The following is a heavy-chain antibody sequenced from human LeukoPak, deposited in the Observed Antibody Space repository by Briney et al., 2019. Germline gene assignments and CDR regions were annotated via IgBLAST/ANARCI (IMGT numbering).Heavy chain of an antibody. J-gene: IGHJ4*02. CDR2: ISYDGSNK. D-gene: IGHD3-22*01. V-gene: IGHV3-30*04. CDR3: VTDYYDSSGYYYQSNFDY. Sequence: GGSLRLSCAASGFTFSSYAMHWVRQAPGKGLEWVAVISYDGSNKYYADSVKGRFTISRDNSKNTLYLQMNSLRAEDTAVYYCVTDYYDSSGYYYQSNFDYWGQGTLVTVSS. CDR1: GFTFSSYA.